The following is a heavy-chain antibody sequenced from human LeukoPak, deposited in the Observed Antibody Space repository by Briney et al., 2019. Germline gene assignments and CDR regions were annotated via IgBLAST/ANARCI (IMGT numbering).Heavy chain of an antibody. CDR1: GGSFSGYT. CDR2: INHSGST. Sequence: SETLSLTCAVYGGSFSGYTWSWIRQPPGKGRGWIGEINHSGSTNYNPSLKSRVTISVDTSKNQFSLKLSSVTAADTAVYYCARHSTFFGVVIIKGRVRGPFDYWGQGTLVTVSS. J-gene: IGHJ4*02. D-gene: IGHD3-3*01. CDR3: ARHSTFFGVVIIKGRVRGPFDY. V-gene: IGHV4-34*01.